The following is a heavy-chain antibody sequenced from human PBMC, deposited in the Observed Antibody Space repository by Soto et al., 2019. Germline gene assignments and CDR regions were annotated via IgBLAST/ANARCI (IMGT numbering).Heavy chain of an antibody. CDR2: INPNSGGT. CDR1: GYTFTGYY. V-gene: IGHV1-2*04. D-gene: IGHD3-10*01. CDR3: ARSPSPNRKTRFGELDLPPIPFDY. J-gene: IGHJ4*02. Sequence: ASVKVSCKASGYTFTGYYMHWVRQAPGQGLEWMGWINPNSGGTNYAQKFQGWVTMTRDTSISPAYMELSRLRSDDTAVYYCARSPSPNRKTRFGELDLPPIPFDYWGQGTLVTVSS.